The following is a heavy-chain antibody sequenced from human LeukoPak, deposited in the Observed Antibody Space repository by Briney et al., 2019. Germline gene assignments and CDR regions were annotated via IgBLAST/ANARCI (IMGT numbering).Heavy chain of an antibody. J-gene: IGHJ4*02. CDR2: FKSKTDGGTT. CDR1: GFTFSNAL. Sequence: GGSLRLSCAASGFTFSNALMNWVRQAPGKGLEWVGRFKSKTDGGTTDYAASVKGRFTISRDDSKNTLYLQLNSLKTEDTAVYYCTTGHNSALPNWGQGTLVTVSS. CDR3: TTGHNSALPN. V-gene: IGHV3-15*07. D-gene: IGHD2/OR15-2a*01.